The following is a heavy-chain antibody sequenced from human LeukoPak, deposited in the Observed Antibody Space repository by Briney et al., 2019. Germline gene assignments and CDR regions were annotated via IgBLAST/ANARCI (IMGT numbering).Heavy chain of an antibody. CDR1: GFTFSNYW. Sequence: GGSLRLSCAASGFTFSNYWLTWVRQAPGQGLEWVANIKQDGSEKHYVDSMKGRFTISRDNAKNSLYLQMNSLRAEDTAVYYCARDRQIAYWGQGTLVTISS. CDR3: ARDRQIAY. V-gene: IGHV3-7*01. CDR2: IKQDGSEK. J-gene: IGHJ4*02.